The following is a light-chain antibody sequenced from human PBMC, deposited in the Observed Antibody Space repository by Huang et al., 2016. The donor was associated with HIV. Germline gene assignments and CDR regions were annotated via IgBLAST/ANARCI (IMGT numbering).Light chain of an antibody. CDR3: QQSYSPPFT. J-gene: IGKJ5*01. CDR1: QNIGNY. Sequence: DIQMTQSPSSLSASVRDRVTITCRASQNIGNYLNWYQQTPGKAPKLLMFAASSLQGGVTSRFSGSGSGTNFTLSITGLLPEDFATYYCQQSYSPPFTFGQGTRLESK. V-gene: IGKV1-39*01. CDR2: AAS.